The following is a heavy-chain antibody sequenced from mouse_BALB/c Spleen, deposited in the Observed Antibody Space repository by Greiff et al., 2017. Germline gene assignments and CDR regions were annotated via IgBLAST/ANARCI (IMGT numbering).Heavy chain of an antibody. D-gene: IGHD2-4*01. V-gene: IGHV1-7*01. Sequence: VQLQQSGAELAKPGASVKMSCKASGYTFTSYWMHWVKQRPGQGLEWIGYINPSTGYTEYNQKFKDKATLTADKSSSTAYMQLSSLTSEDSAVYYCARGNYDYEFAYWGQGTLVTVSA. CDR1: GYTFTSYW. CDR3: ARGNYDYEFAY. J-gene: IGHJ3*01. CDR2: INPSTGYT.